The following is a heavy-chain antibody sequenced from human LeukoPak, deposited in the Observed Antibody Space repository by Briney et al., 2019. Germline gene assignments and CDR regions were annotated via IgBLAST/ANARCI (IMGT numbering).Heavy chain of an antibody. CDR3: ARVGGGFWFDP. J-gene: IGHJ5*02. CDR2: INPSGGST. V-gene: IGHV1-46*01. CDR1: GYTFTSYY. Sequence: ASVKVSCKASGYTFTSYYMHWVRQAPGQGLEWMGIINPSGGSTSYAQKFQGRVTVTRDTSTSTVYMELSSLRSEDTAVYYCARVGGGFWFDPWGQGTLVTVSS. D-gene: IGHD3-3*01.